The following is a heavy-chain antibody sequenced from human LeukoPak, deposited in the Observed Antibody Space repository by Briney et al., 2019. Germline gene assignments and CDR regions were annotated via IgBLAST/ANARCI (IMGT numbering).Heavy chain of an antibody. CDR2: INHSGST. J-gene: IGHJ4*02. CDR3: ARGLRYYDILTGYYTYYFDY. Sequence: SETLSLTCAVYGGSFSGYYWSWIRQPPGKGLEWIGEINHSGSTNYNPSLKSRVTISVDTSKNLFSLKLSSVTAADTAVYYCARGLRYYDILTGYYTYYFDYWGQGTLVTVSS. CDR1: GGSFSGYY. D-gene: IGHD3-9*01. V-gene: IGHV4-34*01.